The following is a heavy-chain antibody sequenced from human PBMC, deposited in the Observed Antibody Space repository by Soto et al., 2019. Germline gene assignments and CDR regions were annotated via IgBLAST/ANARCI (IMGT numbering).Heavy chain of an antibody. J-gene: IGHJ6*03. CDR3: AKDGGQYPWASCYMDV. Sequence: QVQLVESGGGVVQPGGSLRLSCAVSGFTFSESGMLWVRQAPVKGLEWVAFISYDAGKTYYRDSVKGRFTISRDNPRNTLFLQMNSLRVEDTAVYYCAKDGGQYPWASCYMDVWGKGTTVTVSS. D-gene: IGHD3-16*01. CDR1: GFTFSESG. V-gene: IGHV3-33*03. CDR2: ISYDAGKT.